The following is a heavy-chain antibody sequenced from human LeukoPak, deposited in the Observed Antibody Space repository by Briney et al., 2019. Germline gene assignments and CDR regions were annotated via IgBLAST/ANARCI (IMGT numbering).Heavy chain of an antibody. CDR3: ARDWDGHSGSYYDFDY. J-gene: IGHJ4*02. CDR1: GFTFSSYE. CDR2: ISSSGSTI. D-gene: IGHD1-26*01. Sequence: GGSLRLSCAASGFTFSSYEMNWGRQAPGKGLEWVSYISSSGSTIYYADSAKGRFTISRDNAKNSLYLQMNSLRAEDTAVYYCARDWDGHSGSYYDFDYWGQGTLVTVSS. V-gene: IGHV3-48*03.